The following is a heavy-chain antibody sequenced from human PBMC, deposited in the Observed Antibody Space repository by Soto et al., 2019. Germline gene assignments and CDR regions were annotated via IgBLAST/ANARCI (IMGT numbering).Heavy chain of an antibody. J-gene: IGHJ4*02. CDR1: GGSISSYY. V-gene: IGHV4-59*12. Sequence: PSETLSLTCTVSGGSISSYYWSWIRQPPGKGLEWIGYIYYSGSTNYNPSLKSRVTISVDTSKDQFSLKVTSVTAADTAVYYCARAHDYGDYQFDSWGQGTLVTVSS. CDR2: IYYSGST. CDR3: ARAHDYGDYQFDS. D-gene: IGHD4-17*01.